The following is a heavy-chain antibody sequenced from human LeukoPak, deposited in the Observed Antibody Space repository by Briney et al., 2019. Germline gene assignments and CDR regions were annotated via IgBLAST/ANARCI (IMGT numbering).Heavy chain of an antibody. CDR3: VRDVGAVRGEVYFDY. CDR1: GFTFSTFA. D-gene: IGHD3-10*01. CDR2: ITGSGPYM. J-gene: IGHJ4*02. Sequence: PGGSLRLSCAASGFTFSTFAMHWVRLSPGKGLEWVSSITGSGPYMLYADSVKHRFTISRDNKKNLLYLEMNTLRAEDTAMYFCVRDVGAVRGEVYFDYWGQGTLVTVSS. V-gene: IGHV3-21*06.